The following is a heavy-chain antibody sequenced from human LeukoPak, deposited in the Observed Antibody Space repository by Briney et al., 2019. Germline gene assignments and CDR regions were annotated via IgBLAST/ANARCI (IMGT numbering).Heavy chain of an antibody. V-gene: IGHV4-59*01. CDR2: ISYSGTT. Sequence: SETLSLTCSVSGGSISSYYWTWIRQPPGKGLEWIGYISYSGTTNYNPSLKSRVTISVDTSKSQFSLKLTSVTAADTAVYYCARRPSNYYYMDVWGKGTTVTVSS. CDR1: GGSISSYY. CDR3: ARRPSNYYYMDV. J-gene: IGHJ6*03.